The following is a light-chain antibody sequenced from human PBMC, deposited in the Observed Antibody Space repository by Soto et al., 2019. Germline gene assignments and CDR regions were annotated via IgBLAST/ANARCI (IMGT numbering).Light chain of an antibody. Sequence: DIQMTQSPSSLSASVGDRVTITCRASQSISSYLNWYQQKPGKAPKLLIYAASSLQSGVPSRFSGSGSGTDFTLTISSLQPEDCATYHCQQSYSTPYTCGQGTKLEIK. V-gene: IGKV1-39*01. CDR2: AAS. CDR3: QQSYSTPYT. CDR1: QSISSY. J-gene: IGKJ2*01.